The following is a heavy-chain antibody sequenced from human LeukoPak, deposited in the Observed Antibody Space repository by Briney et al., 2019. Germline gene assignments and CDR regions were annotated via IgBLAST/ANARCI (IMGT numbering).Heavy chain of an antibody. Sequence: KPLKISGMASGYSSTSYWIGWVRQMPAKGLEWMGIIYPGTSDTRYSPSVQGQVSISADKSISTADLQWGSLKASDTDMYYCARPSDGSSSYFDYWGQGTLVTVSS. D-gene: IGHD6-6*01. J-gene: IGHJ4*02. CDR2: IYPGTSDT. CDR3: ARPSDGSSSYFDY. V-gene: IGHV5-51*01. CDR1: GYSSTSYW.